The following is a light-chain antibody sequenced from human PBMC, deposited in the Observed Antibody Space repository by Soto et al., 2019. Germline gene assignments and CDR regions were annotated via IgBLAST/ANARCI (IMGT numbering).Light chain of an antibody. J-gene: IGKJ4*01. CDR3: QQRTTWPLT. V-gene: IGKV3-11*01. CDR2: DAS. CDR1: QIVNNY. Sequence: EIVLTQSPATLSLSPGERATLSCRASQIVNNYLAWFQQKPGQAPRLLIYDASNRATGIPARFTGSGSGTDFTLTISSLEPEDFAIYYCQQRTTWPLTFGGGTKVEIK.